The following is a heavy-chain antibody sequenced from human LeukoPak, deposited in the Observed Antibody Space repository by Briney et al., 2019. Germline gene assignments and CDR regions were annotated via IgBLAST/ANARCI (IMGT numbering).Heavy chain of an antibody. CDR3: ANRPKYGDYDY. CDR2: ISGSGGST. J-gene: IGHJ4*02. Sequence: GGSLRLSCAASGFTFSSYAMSWVRQAPGKGLEWVPAISGSGGSTYYADSVKGRFTISRTNSKNKLYLQMNSVRAEDTAVYYCANRPKYGDYDYWGQGTLVTVSS. V-gene: IGHV3-23*01. D-gene: IGHD4-17*01. CDR1: GFTFSSYA.